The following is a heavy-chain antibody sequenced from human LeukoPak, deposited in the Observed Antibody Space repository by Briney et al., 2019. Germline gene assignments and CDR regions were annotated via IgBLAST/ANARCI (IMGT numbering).Heavy chain of an antibody. CDR3: ATSPRSTGRVLNY. V-gene: IGHV3-48*03. Sequence: HPGGSLRLSCAASGLTFSIYEMNWVRQAPGKGLEWVSYISSSGDMIYYADSVKGRFTISRDSAKKSVYLQMKSLRDEDTAVYYCATSPRSTGRVLNYWGQGTLVTVSS. CDR2: ISSSGDMI. CDR1: GLTFSIYE. J-gene: IGHJ4*02. D-gene: IGHD1-1*01.